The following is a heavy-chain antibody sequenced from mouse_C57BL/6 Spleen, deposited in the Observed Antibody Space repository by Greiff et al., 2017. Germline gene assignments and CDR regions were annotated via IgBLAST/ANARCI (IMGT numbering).Heavy chain of an antibody. Sequence: QVQLQQPGAELVMPGASVKLSCKASGYTFTSYWMHWVKQRPGQGLEWIGEIDPSDSYTNYNQKFKGKSTWTVDKSSSTAYMQLSSLTSEDSAVYYCASYSNYAWCAYWGQGTLVTVSA. CDR1: GYTFTSYW. J-gene: IGHJ3*01. D-gene: IGHD2-5*01. V-gene: IGHV1-69*01. CDR2: IDPSDSYT. CDR3: ASYSNYAWCAY.